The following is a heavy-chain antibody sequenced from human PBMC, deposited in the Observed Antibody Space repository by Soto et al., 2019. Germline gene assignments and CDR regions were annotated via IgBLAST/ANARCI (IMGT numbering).Heavy chain of an antibody. Sequence: GASVKVSCKASGGTFSSYAISWVRQAPGQGLEWMGGIIPIFGTANYAQKFQGRVTITADESTSTAYMELSSLRSEDTAVYYCARIGSGYYDADYFDYWGQGTLVTVSS. CDR3: ARIGSGYYDADYFDY. J-gene: IGHJ4*02. CDR1: GGTFSSYA. V-gene: IGHV1-69*13. CDR2: IIPIFGTA. D-gene: IGHD3-22*01.